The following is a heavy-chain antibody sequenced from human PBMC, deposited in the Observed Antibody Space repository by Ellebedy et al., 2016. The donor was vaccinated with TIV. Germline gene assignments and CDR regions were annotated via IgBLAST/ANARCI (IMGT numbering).Heavy chain of an antibody. CDR1: GYSFISYW. CDR3: ARGRTESYSFDY. J-gene: IGHJ4*02. Sequence: KVSCKASGYSFISYWIGWARQMPGKGLEWMGIIFPDDSEPRYRPSFQGQVTIPADKSISSAYLQWSSLKASDTAIYYCARGRTESYSFDYWGQGALVTVSS. CDR2: IFPDDSEP. D-gene: IGHD1-1*01. V-gene: IGHV5-51*01.